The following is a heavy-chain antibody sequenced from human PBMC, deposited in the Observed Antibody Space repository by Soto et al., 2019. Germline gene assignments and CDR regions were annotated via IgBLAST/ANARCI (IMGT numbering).Heavy chain of an antibody. D-gene: IGHD1-7*01. Sequence: SVTLSLTGTVSGGSVSSGGYYWSLIRQPPGKGLEWIGYIYYSGSTNYNPPLKSRVTISVDTSKNQFSLKLSSVTAADTAMYYCARDGVSSTEYTWNYGTYFDYWGQGALVTVSS. CDR1: GGSVSSGGYY. V-gene: IGHV4-61*08. CDR3: ARDGVSSTEYTWNYGTYFDY. CDR2: IYYSGST. J-gene: IGHJ4*02.